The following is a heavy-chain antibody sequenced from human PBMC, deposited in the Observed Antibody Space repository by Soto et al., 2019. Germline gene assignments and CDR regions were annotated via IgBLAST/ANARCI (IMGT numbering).Heavy chain of an antibody. J-gene: IGHJ5*02. CDR1: CASISGYY. V-gene: IGHV4-4*07. Sequence: SETLSLTCTVSCASISGYYWNWIRNSAGKGPEWIGRIYATGTTDYNPSLKSRVMMSVDTSKKQFSLKLRSVTAADTAVYYCVRDGTKTLRDWFDPWGQGISVTVSS. D-gene: IGHD1-1*01. CDR3: VRDGTKTLRDWFDP. CDR2: IYATGTT.